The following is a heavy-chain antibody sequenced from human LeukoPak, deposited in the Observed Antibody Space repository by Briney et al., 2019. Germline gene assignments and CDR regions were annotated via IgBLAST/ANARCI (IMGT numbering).Heavy chain of an antibody. Sequence: GGSLRLSCAASGFTFSSYAMHWVRQAPGKGLEWVAVISYDGSNKYYADSVKGRFTISRDNSKNTLYLQMNSLRAEDTAVYYCARGSVVIAAAGQVPDYWGQGTLVTVSS. J-gene: IGHJ4*02. V-gene: IGHV3-30-3*01. CDR3: ARGSVVIAAAGQVPDY. CDR2: ISYDGSNK. CDR1: GFTFSSYA. D-gene: IGHD6-13*01.